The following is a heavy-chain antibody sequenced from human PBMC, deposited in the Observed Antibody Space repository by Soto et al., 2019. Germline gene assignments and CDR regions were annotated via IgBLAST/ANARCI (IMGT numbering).Heavy chain of an antibody. V-gene: IGHV3-23*01. Sequence: PGGSLRHSCAASGLTFSSYSMSWVRQAPGKGLEWVSAINGGGAGTYHADSVRGRFTISRDNSKNTLYLQMNSLSAEDTAIYYCARRHETSLCFDFWGQGAPVTVSS. D-gene: IGHD1-1*01. CDR2: INGGGAGT. CDR1: GLTFSSYS. J-gene: IGHJ4*02. CDR3: ARRHETSLCFDF.